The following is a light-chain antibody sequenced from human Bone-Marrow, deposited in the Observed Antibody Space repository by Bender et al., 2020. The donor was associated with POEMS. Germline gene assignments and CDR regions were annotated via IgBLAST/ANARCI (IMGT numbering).Light chain of an antibody. V-gene: IGLV2-8*01. J-gene: IGLJ3*02. Sequence: QSALTQPASVSGSPGQSITISCTGTSSDVGRYNYVSWYQQDPGKAPKLMIYDVNKRPSGVPDRFSGSKSGNTASLTVSGLQAEDEADYYCCSYAGHNTWVFGGGTKLTVL. CDR2: DVN. CDR1: SSDVGRYNY. CDR3: CSYAGHNTWV.